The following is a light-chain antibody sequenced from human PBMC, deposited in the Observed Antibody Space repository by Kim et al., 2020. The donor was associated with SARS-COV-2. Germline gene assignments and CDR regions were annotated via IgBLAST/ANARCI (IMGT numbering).Light chain of an antibody. Sequence: EIVMTQSPATLSLSPGERATLSCRASQSVSSSLAWYQQQPGQAPSLLIYNTSTRATGVPARFRGRGFGTEFTLTISSLQSEDFAVYYCKSNIRWPKTFVQGTKMDIK. CDR1: QSVSSS. CDR2: NTS. J-gene: IGKJ1*01. CDR3: KSNIRWPKT. V-gene: IGKV3-15*01.